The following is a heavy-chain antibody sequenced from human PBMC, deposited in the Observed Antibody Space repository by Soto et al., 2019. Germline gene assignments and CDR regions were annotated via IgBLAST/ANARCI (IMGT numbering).Heavy chain of an antibody. CDR3: ARDREQQLGGRFDY. J-gene: IGHJ4*02. CDR2: INWVGGRT. V-gene: IGHV3-20*04. Sequence: EVQLVESGGGVVRPGGSLRLSCAASGFTFGDYGMSWVRQTPGKGLEWVSGINWVGGRTGYADSVKGRFIISRDNAKKSLYLQMNSLRAEDTAVYYCARDREQQLGGRFDYWGQGTLVTVSS. D-gene: IGHD6-13*01. CDR1: GFTFGDYG.